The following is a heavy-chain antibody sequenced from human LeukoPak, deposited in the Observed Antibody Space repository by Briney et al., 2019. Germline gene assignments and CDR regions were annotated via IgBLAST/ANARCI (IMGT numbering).Heavy chain of an antibody. CDR2: IYYSGTT. CDR1: GGSISSYY. V-gene: IGHV4-59*08. Sequence: KASETLSLTCTVSGGSISSYYWSWIRQPPGKALEWIAYIYYSGTTNYNPSLKSRVTISVDTSKNQFSLKLSSVTAADTAVYYCTRTRGDGYSDYWGQGTLVTVSS. D-gene: IGHD5-24*01. CDR3: TRTRGDGYSDY. J-gene: IGHJ4*02.